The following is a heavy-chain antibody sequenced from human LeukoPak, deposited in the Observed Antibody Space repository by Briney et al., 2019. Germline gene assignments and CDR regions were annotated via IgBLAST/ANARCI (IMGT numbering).Heavy chain of an antibody. Sequence: ASVKVSCKASGYTFTSYGISWVRQAPGQGLEWMGWISAYNGNTNYAQKLQGRVTMTTDTSTSTAYMELRSLRSDDTAVYYCARVSYYDILTGYSLFDYWGQGILVTVSS. D-gene: IGHD3-9*01. V-gene: IGHV1-18*01. CDR1: GYTFTSYG. CDR2: ISAYNGNT. CDR3: ARVSYYDILTGYSLFDY. J-gene: IGHJ4*02.